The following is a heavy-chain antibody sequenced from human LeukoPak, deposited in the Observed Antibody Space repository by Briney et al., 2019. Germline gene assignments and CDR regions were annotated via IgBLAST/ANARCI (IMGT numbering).Heavy chain of an antibody. Sequence: GSLRLSCAASGFTFRNYDINWVRQAPGKGLEWVSFIGSSGSPIYYADSVKGRFTISRDNAKNSLYLQMSSLRVEDTAVYYCARGPAGDPFDHWGQGTLVTVSS. CDR3: ARGPAGDPFDH. CDR2: IGSSGSPI. J-gene: IGHJ4*02. D-gene: IGHD3-16*01. CDR1: GFTFRNYD. V-gene: IGHV3-48*03.